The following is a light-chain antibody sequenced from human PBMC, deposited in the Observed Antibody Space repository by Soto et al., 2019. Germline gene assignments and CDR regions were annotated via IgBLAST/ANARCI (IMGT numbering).Light chain of an antibody. CDR2: DVS. Sequence: QSALTQPASVSGSPGQSITISCTGTSSDVGGYHYVSWYQEHPGKAPKLMIYDVSNRPSGVSNRFSGSKSGNTASLTISGLQAEDEADYHCRSYTSSSTHVFGTGTKLTVL. CDR1: SSDVGGYHY. V-gene: IGLV2-14*01. CDR3: RSYTSSSTHV. J-gene: IGLJ1*01.